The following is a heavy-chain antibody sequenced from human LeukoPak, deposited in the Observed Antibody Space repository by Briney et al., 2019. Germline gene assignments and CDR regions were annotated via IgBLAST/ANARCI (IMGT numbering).Heavy chain of an antibody. V-gene: IGHV4-30-4*07. Sequence: PSETLSLTCAVSGGSISSGGYSWSWIRQPPGKGLEWIGYIYYSGSTYYNPSLKSRVTMSVDTSKNQFSLKLSSVTAADTAVYYCASYDSSGQGLDYWGQGTLVTVSS. J-gene: IGHJ4*02. D-gene: IGHD3-22*01. CDR2: IYYSGST. CDR3: ASYDSSGQGLDY. CDR1: GGSISSGGYS.